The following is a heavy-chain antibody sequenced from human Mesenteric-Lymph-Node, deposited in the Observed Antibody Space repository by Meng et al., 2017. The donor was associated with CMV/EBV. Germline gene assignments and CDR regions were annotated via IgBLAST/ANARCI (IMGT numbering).Heavy chain of an antibody. V-gene: IGHV3-74*01. Sequence: GESLKISCAASGFTFSSYWMHWVRQAPGKGLVWVSRINSDGSSTSYADSVKGRFTISRDNAKNSLFLQMTGLRAEDTAVYYCAGDTFYYNSGTYYPPPDAFDIWGQGTMVTVSS. CDR1: GFTFSSYW. D-gene: IGHD3-10*01. CDR3: AGDTFYYNSGTYYPPPDAFDI. J-gene: IGHJ3*02. CDR2: INSDGSST.